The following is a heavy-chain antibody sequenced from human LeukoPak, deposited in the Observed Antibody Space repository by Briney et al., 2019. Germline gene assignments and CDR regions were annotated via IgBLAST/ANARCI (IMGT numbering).Heavy chain of an antibody. CDR3: ARDGVAGTGYFDY. CDR1: GYTFTGYY. V-gene: IGHV1-2*04. Sequence: ASVRVSCKASGYTFTGYYMHWVRQAPGQGLEWMGWINPNSGGTNYAQKFQGWVTMTRDTSISTAYMELSRLRSDDTAVYYCARDGVAGTGYFDYWGQGTLVTVSS. CDR2: INPNSGGT. J-gene: IGHJ4*02. D-gene: IGHD6-19*01.